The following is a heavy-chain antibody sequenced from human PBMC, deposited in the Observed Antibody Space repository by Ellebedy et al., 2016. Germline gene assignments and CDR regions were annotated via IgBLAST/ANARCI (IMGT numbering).Heavy chain of an antibody. D-gene: IGHD6-13*01. Sequence: ASVKVSCKASGGTFSSYAISWVRQAPGQGLEWMGRIIPILGISNYAQKFQGRVTITADKSTSTAYMELSSLRSEDTAVYYCARGYSSSWYLGDYYYYYVMDVWGQGTTVTVSS. J-gene: IGHJ6*02. V-gene: IGHV1-69*04. CDR2: IIPILGIS. CDR1: GGTFSSYA. CDR3: ARGYSSSWYLGDYYYYYVMDV.